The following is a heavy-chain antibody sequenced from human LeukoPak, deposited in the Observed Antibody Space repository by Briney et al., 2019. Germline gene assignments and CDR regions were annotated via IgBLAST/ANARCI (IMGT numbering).Heavy chain of an antibody. CDR2: IYYSGTT. CDR1: GGSISSSGYY. Sequence: PSETLSLTCTVSGGSISSSGYYWGWIRQPPGKGLEWIGSIYYSGTTFYNPSLKSRVTISVDTSKNQFSLKLTSVTAADTAVYYCARHLGQWLDYLDYWGQGTLVTVSS. J-gene: IGHJ4*02. D-gene: IGHD6-19*01. CDR3: ARHLGQWLDYLDY. V-gene: IGHV4-39*01.